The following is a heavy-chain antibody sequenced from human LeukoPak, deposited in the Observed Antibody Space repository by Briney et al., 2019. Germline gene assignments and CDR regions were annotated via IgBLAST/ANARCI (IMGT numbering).Heavy chain of an antibody. Sequence: SETLSLTCAVYGGSFSGYYWSWIRQPPGKGLEWIGEINHSGSTNYNPSLKSRVTISVDTSKNQFSLKLSSVTAADTAVYYCARHRTYYYGSGSYPTLSWFDPWGQGTLVTVSS. CDR1: GGSFSGYY. CDR2: INHSGST. V-gene: IGHV4-34*01. CDR3: ARHRTYYYGSGSYPTLSWFDP. J-gene: IGHJ5*02. D-gene: IGHD3-10*01.